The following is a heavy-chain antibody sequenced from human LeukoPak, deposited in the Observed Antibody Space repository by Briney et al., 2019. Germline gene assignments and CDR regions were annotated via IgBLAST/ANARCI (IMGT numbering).Heavy chain of an antibody. J-gene: IGHJ3*02. CDR2: IYYSGST. D-gene: IGHD6-6*01. Sequence: SETLSLTCTVSGGSISSYYWSWIRQPPGKGLEWIGYIYYSGSTNYNPSLKSRVTISVDTSKNQLSLKLSSVTAADTAVYYCARAPEYDAFDIWGQGTMVTVSS. V-gene: IGHV4-59*01. CDR3: ARAPEYDAFDI. CDR1: GGSISSYY.